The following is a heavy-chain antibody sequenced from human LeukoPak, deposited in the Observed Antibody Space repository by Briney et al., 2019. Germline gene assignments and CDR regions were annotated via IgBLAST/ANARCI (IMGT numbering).Heavy chain of an antibody. V-gene: IGHV3-7*01. CDR2: IKQDGSEK. CDR1: GFTFSSFW. J-gene: IGHJ4*02. Sequence: GGSLRLSCAASGFTFSSFWMSWVRQAPGKGLEWVANIKQDGSEKYYVDSVKGRFTISRDNAKNSLYLQMNSLRAEDTAVYYCARDRGIAALDYWGQGTLVTVSS. CDR3: ARDRGIAALDY. D-gene: IGHD6-6*01.